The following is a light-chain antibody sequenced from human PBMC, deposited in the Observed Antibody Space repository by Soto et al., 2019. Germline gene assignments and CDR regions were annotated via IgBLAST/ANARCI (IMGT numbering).Light chain of an antibody. CDR1: QSITNS. CDR3: QQGHSMPFT. J-gene: IGKJ3*01. V-gene: IGKV1-39*01. CDR2: AAS. Sequence: DIQMTQSPSSLSASVGDRVTITCRASQSITNSLNWYQHKPGKAPTLLVYAASSLQSGVPSRFSGSGSGTDVTLTISSLQPEDFATYFCQQGHSMPFTFGPGTKVDIK.